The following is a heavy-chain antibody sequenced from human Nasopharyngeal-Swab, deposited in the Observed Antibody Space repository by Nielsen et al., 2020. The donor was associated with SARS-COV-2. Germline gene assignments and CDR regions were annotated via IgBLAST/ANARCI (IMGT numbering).Heavy chain of an antibody. D-gene: IGHD5-18*01. J-gene: IGHJ4*02. CDR3: ARDSEAMAYSFDY. CDR1: GFTFNNYA. Sequence: GGSLRLSCAASGFTFNNYAMHWVRQAPGKGLEWVAVISYDGSNKYYADSVKGRFTISRDNSKNTLYLQMNSLRAEDTAVYYCARDSEAMAYSFDYWGQGTLVTVSS. V-gene: IGHV3-30*04. CDR2: ISYDGSNK.